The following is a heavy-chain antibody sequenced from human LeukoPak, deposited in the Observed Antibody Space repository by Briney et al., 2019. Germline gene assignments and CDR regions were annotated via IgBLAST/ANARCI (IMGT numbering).Heavy chain of an antibody. V-gene: IGHV1-18*01. D-gene: IGHD1-26*01. CDR1: GYTFTCYG. J-gene: IGHJ4*02. Sequence: ASVKVSCTASGYTFTCYGISWVRQAPGQGLEWMGWISAYNGNTNYAQKLQGRVTMTTDTSTSTAYMELSSLRSEDTAVYYCARAGGSYSLYDYWGQGTLVTVSS. CDR2: ISAYNGNT. CDR3: ARAGGSYSLYDY.